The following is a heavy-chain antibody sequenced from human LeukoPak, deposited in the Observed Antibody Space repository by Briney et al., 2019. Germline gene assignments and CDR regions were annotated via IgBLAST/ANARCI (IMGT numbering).Heavy chain of an antibody. D-gene: IGHD6-13*01. CDR1: GGSISSGSYY. CDR2: IYTSGST. V-gene: IGHV4-61*02. CDR3: ARSPYSSRNYYYYMDV. Sequence: SETLSLTCTVSGGSISSGSYYWSWIRQPAGKGLEWIGRIYTSGSTNYNPSLKSRVTISVDTSKNQFSLKLSSVTAADTAVYYCARSPYSSRNYYYYMDVWGKGTTVTVSS. J-gene: IGHJ6*03.